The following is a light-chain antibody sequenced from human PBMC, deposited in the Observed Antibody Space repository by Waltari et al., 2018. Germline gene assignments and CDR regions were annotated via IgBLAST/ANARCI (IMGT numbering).Light chain of an antibody. CDR3: QQYDDWPPLT. Sequence: EIVMTQSPATLSVSPGDGATLSCRASPSISRNLAWSQQRPGQSPRLLIYAASTRATGVPGRFSGSGSGTEFTLSISTLQSEDFGVYYCQQYDDWPPLTFGGGTKVEIK. CDR1: PSISRN. J-gene: IGKJ4*01. CDR2: AAS. V-gene: IGKV3-15*01.